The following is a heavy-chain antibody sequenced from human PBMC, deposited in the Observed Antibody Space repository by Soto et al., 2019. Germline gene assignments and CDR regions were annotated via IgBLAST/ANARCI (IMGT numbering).Heavy chain of an antibody. Sequence: QVQLVQSGAEVKKPGASVKVSCKASGYTFTSYGISWVRQAPGQGLEWMGWISAYNGNTNYAQKLQGRVTMTTDTATSTAYMELRSLRSDDTAVYYCAREMDSYYYGSGPVYGMDVWGQGTTVTVSS. CDR3: AREMDSYYYGSGPVYGMDV. V-gene: IGHV1-18*01. J-gene: IGHJ6*02. D-gene: IGHD3-10*01. CDR1: GYTFTSYG. CDR2: ISAYNGNT.